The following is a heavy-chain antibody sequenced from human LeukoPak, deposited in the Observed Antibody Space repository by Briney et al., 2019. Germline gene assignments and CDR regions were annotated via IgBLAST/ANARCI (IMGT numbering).Heavy chain of an antibody. J-gene: IGHJ6*04. CDR1: GFTFSSYA. CDR2: INQDGSER. CDR3: ARGHYGLDV. Sequence: GGSLRLSCAASGFTFSSYAMSWVRQAPGKGLEWVAHINQDGSERDYVDSVKGRFTISRDNAKNSLYVQMNSLRAEDTAVYYCARGHYGLDVWGKGTTVTVSS. V-gene: IGHV3-7*03.